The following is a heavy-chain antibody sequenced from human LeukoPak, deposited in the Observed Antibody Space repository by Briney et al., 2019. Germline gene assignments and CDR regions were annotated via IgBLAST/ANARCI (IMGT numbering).Heavy chain of an antibody. D-gene: IGHD3-10*01. CDR2: IYYSGST. J-gene: IGHJ5*02. CDR3: ARGPYGSGSEGFDP. CDR1: GRSISSYY. V-gene: IGHV4-59*01. Sequence: SETLSLTCTVSGRSISSYYWSWIRQPPGKGLEWIGYIYYSGSTNYNPSLKSRVTISVDTSKNQFSLKLSSVTAADTAVYYCARGPYGSGSEGFDPWGQGTLVTVSS.